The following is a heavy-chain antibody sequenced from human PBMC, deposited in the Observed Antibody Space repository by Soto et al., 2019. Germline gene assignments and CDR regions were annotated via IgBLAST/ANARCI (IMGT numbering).Heavy chain of an antibody. CDR2: ISAYNGNT. D-gene: IGHD1-26*01. J-gene: IGHJ4*01. CDR3: ASVAWELLGFGYCYHRMEH. CDR1: GYTFTGYG. Sequence: ASVKVSGKASGYTFTGYGISWVRQAPGQGLEWMGWISAYNGNTNYAQKLQGRVTMTTDTSTSTAYMELRSLRSDDTAVYYCASVAWELLGFGYCYHRMEHWGQATRVTVPS. V-gene: IGHV1-18*01.